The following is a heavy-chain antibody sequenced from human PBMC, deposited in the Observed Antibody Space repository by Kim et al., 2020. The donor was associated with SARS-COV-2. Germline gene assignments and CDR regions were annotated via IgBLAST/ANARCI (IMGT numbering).Heavy chain of an antibody. Sequence: KFQGRGTITADESTSTAYMELSSLRSEDTAVYYCARGIVTSYWKINWFDPWGQGTLVTVSS. V-gene: IGHV1-69*01. J-gene: IGHJ5*02. D-gene: IGHD1-1*01. CDR3: ARGIVTSYWKINWFDP.